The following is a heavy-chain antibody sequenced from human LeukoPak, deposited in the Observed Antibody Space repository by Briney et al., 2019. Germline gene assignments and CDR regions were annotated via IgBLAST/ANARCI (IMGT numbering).Heavy chain of an antibody. J-gene: IGHJ4*02. D-gene: IGHD5-12*01. V-gene: IGHV4-39*07. CDR2: IYYSGSS. CDR3: ARGGGLRLFDY. Sequence: SETLSLTCTVSGGSISSSGYYWGWVRQPPGKELEWIGSIYYSGSSHYNPSLKSRVSMSRDTAKNQFSLNLSSVTAADTAVYYCARGGGLRLFDYWGQGTLVTVSS. CDR1: GGSISSSGYY.